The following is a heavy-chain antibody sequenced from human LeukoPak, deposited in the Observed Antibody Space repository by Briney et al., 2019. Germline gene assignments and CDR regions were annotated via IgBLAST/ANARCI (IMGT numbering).Heavy chain of an antibody. CDR2: IYYSGST. Sequence: SETLSLTCSVSGVAINRSSYYWGWIRPPPGPGLAWVVSIYYSGSTYYNASLKSRVTISVDTSKNQFSLKLSSVTAADTAVYYCARLYCSGGSCYFDYWGQGTLVTVSS. CDR3: ARLYCSGGSCYFDY. CDR1: GVAINRSSYY. D-gene: IGHD2-15*01. J-gene: IGHJ4*02. V-gene: IGHV4-39*01.